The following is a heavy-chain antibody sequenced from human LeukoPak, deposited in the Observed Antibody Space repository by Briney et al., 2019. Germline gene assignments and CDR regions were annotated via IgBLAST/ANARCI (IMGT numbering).Heavy chain of an antibody. CDR1: GYTFTSYD. V-gene: IGHV1-8*01. Sequence: ASVKVSCKASGYTFTSYDINWVRQVTGQGLEWMGWINLNSGKTGYAQNFQGRLTVTRDTSINTAYMELSTLRSEDTAIYYCARVTGSIDYWGQGTLVTVSS. CDR3: ARVTGSIDY. D-gene: IGHD1-26*01. J-gene: IGHJ4*02. CDR2: INLNSGKT.